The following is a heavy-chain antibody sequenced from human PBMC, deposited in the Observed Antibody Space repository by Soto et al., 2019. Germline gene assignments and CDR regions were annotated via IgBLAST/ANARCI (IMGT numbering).Heavy chain of an antibody. J-gene: IGHJ6*02. Sequence: GGSLRLSCAASGFTFSSYAMSWVRQAPGKGLEWVSAISGSGGSTYYADSVKGRFTISRDNSKNTLYLQMNSLRAEDTAVYYCAKGGMIMVRGVVGYGMDVWGQGTTVTVSS. CDR3: AKGGMIMVRGVVGYGMDV. V-gene: IGHV3-23*01. D-gene: IGHD3-10*01. CDR1: GFTFSSYA. CDR2: ISGSGGST.